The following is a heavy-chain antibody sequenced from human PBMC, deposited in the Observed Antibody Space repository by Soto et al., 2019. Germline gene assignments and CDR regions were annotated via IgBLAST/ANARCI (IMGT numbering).Heavy chain of an antibody. J-gene: IGHJ4*02. V-gene: IGHV1-18*01. Sequence: GASVKVSCKPSGYRFTSNRLSWVRRAPGQGLEWMGWISPHNGNAKYAQKFQDRVTMTADTAASTVYMELRSLRSDDSAVFYCARDRSGWYDFWGQGTLVTV. CDR1: GYRFTSNR. CDR3: ARDRSGWYDF. CDR2: ISPHNGNA. D-gene: IGHD6-19*01.